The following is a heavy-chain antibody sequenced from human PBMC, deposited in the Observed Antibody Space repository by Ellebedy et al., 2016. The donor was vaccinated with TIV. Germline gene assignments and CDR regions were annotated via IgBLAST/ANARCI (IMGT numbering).Heavy chain of an antibody. CDR1: GFTFSSYS. CDR3: VKDPPRVATNYYYGMDV. CDR2: ISSSSSTI. D-gene: IGHD3-10*01. Sequence: GGSLRLXXAASGFTFSSYSMNWVRQAPGKGLEWVSYISSSSSTIYYADSVKGRFTISRDNAKNSLYLQMNSLRAEDTAVYYCVKDPPRVATNYYYGMDVWGQGTTVTVSS. J-gene: IGHJ6*02. V-gene: IGHV3-48*04.